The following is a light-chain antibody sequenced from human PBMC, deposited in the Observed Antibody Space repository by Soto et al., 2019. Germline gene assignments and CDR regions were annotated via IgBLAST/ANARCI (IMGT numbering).Light chain of an antibody. CDR2: GAS. Sequence: EIVLTQSPGTLSVSPGERATLSCRAIQSVTSSSLAWYQQKPGQAPRLLIFGASNRATGIPDRFSGSGSGTDFTLTINRLEPEDFAVYCCQQYGGSPPKFGQGTKVDIK. J-gene: IGKJ1*01. V-gene: IGKV3-20*01. CDR1: QSVTSSS. CDR3: QQYGGSPPK.